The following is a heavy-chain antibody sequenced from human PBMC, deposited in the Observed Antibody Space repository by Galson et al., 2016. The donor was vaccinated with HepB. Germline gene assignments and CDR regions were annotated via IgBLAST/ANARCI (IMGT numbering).Heavy chain of an antibody. CDR1: GFTFSTYW. J-gene: IGHJ4*02. CDR2: INQDGGNK. Sequence: SLRLSCAASGFTFSTYWMGWVRQAPGKGLEWVADINQDGGNKYYVDSVKGRFTISRDNAKNSLYLQMNSLRAEDTAVYFCAREPWPRLEDNSGWSGGADCWGQGTLVTVSS. D-gene: IGHD6-19*01. V-gene: IGHV3-7*01. CDR3: AREPWPRLEDNSGWSGGADC.